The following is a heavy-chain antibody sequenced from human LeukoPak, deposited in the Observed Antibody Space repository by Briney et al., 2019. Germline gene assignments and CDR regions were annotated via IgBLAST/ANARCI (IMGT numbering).Heavy chain of an antibody. V-gene: IGHV1-69*05. D-gene: IGHD2-15*01. CDR3: AREHPAGCSPILIDY. Sequence: ASVKVSCKASGGTFSSYAISWVRQAPGQGLEWMGRIIPIFGTANYAQKFQGRVTITTDESTSTAYMELSSLRSEDTAVYYCAREHPAGCSPILIDYWGQGTLVTVSS. CDR2: IIPIFGTA. CDR1: GGTFSSYA. J-gene: IGHJ4*02.